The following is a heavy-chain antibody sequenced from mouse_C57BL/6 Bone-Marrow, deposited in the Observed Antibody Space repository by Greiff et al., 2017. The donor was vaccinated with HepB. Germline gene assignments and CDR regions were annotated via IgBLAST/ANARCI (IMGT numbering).Heavy chain of an antibody. CDR3: ARFRYYGSSYGLFDD. Sequence: VQLQQSGAELARPGASVKLSCKASGYTFTSYGISWVKQRTGQGLEWIGEIYPRSGNTYYNEKFKGKATLTADKSSSTAYMELRSLTSEDSAVYFCARFRYYGSSYGLFDDWGQGTTLTVSS. D-gene: IGHD1-1*01. V-gene: IGHV1-81*01. J-gene: IGHJ2*01. CDR2: IYPRSGNT. CDR1: GYTFTSYG.